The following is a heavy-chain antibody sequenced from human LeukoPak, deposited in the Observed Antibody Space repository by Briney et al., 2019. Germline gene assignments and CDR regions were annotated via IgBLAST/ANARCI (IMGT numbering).Heavy chain of an antibody. CDR3: AREGGSSSCVPLDHLDY. CDR2: ISSSSSYI. CDR1: GFTFSSYS. V-gene: IGHV3-21*01. Sequence: PGGSLRLSCAASGFTFSSYSMNWVRQAPGKGLEWVSSISSSSSYIYYADSVKGRFTISRDNAKNSLYLQMNSLRAEDTAVYYCAREGGSSSCVPLDHLDYLCQGTLVTVS. J-gene: IGHJ4*02. D-gene: IGHD6-13*01.